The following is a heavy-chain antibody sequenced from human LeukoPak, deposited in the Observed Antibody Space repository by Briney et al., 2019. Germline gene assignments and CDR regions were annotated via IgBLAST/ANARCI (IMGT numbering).Heavy chain of an antibody. D-gene: IGHD3-22*01. CDR2: INHSGST. CDR1: GGSFSGYY. V-gene: IGHV4-34*01. CDR3: ARGWRYYDSSGYYGNWFDP. J-gene: IGHJ5*02. Sequence: SETLSLTCAVYGGSFSGYYWSWIRQPPGKGLEWIGEINHSGSTNYNPSLKSRVTISVDTSKNQFSLRLSSVTAADTAVYYCARGWRYYDSSGYYGNWFDPWGQGTLVTVSS.